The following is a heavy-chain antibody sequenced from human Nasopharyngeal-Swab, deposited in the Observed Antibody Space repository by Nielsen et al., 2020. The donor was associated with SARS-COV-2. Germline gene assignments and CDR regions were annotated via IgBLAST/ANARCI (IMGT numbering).Heavy chain of an antibody. Sequence: ASVKVSCKASGYTFTSYDINWVRQATGQGLEWMGWMNPNSGNTGYAQKFQGRVTMTRDTSTSTVYMELSSLRSEDTAVYYCARESGELGGWGQGTLVTVSS. CDR1: GYTFTSYD. CDR3: ARESGELGG. V-gene: IGHV1-8*01. CDR2: MNPNSGNT. J-gene: IGHJ4*02. D-gene: IGHD1-26*01.